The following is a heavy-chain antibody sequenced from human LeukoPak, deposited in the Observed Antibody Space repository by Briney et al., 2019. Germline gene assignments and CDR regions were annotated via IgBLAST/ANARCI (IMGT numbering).Heavy chain of an antibody. CDR2: IYYSGST. Sequence: SETLSLTCTVSGGSISSYYWSWIRQPPGKGLEWIGYIYYSGSTNYNPSLKSRVTISVDTSKNQFSLKLSSVTAADTAVYYCARARGWSGPYFPTPEGLYYYYYMDVWGKGTTVTVSS. V-gene: IGHV4-59*08. J-gene: IGHJ6*03. CDR1: GGSISSYY. CDR3: ARARGWSGPYFPTPEGLYYYYYMDV. D-gene: IGHD3-3*01.